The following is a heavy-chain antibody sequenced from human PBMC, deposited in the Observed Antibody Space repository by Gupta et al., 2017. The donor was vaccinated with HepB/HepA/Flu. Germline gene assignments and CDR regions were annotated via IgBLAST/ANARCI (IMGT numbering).Heavy chain of an antibody. V-gene: IGHV4-59*11. D-gene: IGHD4-11*01. Sequence: QVPLQESGPGLVKPAETLSLTCSVPGDSTNNHYWFWIRQPPGKGLEWIGYIYDSGTTFYNPSLRSRVTISIGTSKNQLSLKLSSVAAADTAVYYCARAKTVYYYYYMDVWGKGTTVTVSS. CDR3: ARAKTVYYYYYMDV. CDR1: GDSTNNHY. CDR2: IYDSGTT. J-gene: IGHJ6*03.